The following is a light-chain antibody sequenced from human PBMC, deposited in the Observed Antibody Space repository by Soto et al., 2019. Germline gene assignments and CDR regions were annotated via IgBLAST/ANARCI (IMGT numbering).Light chain of an antibody. CDR2: VNGDGSH. V-gene: IGLV4-69*01. CDR1: SGHSIFA. Sequence: QSVLTQSPSASASLGASVKLTCTLSSGHSIFAIAWHQQQPEKGPRYLMKVNGDGSHNKGDGIPDRFSGSSSGAERYLTISRLQSEDEADYYCQTWATGIRVFGGGTKLTVL. CDR3: QTWATGIRV. J-gene: IGLJ3*02.